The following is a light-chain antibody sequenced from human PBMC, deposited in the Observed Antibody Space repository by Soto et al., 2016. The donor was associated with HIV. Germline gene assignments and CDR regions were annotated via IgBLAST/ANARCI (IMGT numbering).Light chain of an antibody. CDR3: QMWDNISGHTYV. V-gene: IGLV3-21*02. CDR2: DDS. Sequence: SYELTQPPSVSVASGETATITCGGDNIGTKAVHWYQQRPGQAPVLVLFDDSDRPSGIPERFSASKSQNTATLTIRRVEAGDEADFYCQMWDNISGHTYVFGTGTKVTVL. CDR1: NIGTKA. J-gene: IGLJ1*01.